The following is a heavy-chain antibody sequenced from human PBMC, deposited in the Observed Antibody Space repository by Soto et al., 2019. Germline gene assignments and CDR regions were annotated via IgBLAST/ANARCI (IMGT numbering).Heavy chain of an antibody. J-gene: IGHJ6*02. Sequence: ASVKVSCKASGYTFTSYYMHWVRQAPGQGLEWMGIINPSGGSTSYAQKFQGRVNMTRDTSTSTVYMELSSLRSDDTAVYYCARDIAAPANYYSYGMDVLGQGTTVTVCS. CDR2: INPSGGST. D-gene: IGHD6-13*01. CDR1: GYTFTSYY. V-gene: IGHV1-46*01. CDR3: ARDIAAPANYYSYGMDV.